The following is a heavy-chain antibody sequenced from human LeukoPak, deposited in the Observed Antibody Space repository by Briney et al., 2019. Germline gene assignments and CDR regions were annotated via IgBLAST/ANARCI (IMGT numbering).Heavy chain of an antibody. V-gene: IGHV1-18*04. CDR2: ISAYNGNT. CDR3: ASIGSAMVRGATQTRGYYYYGMDV. Sequence: ASVKVSCKASGYTFTSYGISWVRQAPGQGLEWMGWISAYNGNTNYAQKFQGRVTITADESTSTAYMELSSLRSEDTAVYYCASIGSAMVRGATQTRGYYYYGMDVWGKGTTVTVSS. CDR1: GYTFTSYG. D-gene: IGHD3-10*01. J-gene: IGHJ6*04.